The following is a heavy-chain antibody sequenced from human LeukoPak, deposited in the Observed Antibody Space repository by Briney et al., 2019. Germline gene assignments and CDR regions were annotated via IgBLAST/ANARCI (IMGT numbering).Heavy chain of an antibody. CDR1: GFTFSSYG. V-gene: IGHV3-30*18. CDR2: ISYDGSNK. J-gene: IGHJ4*02. D-gene: IGHD3-10*01. CDR3: AKMDDYYGSGGSFDY. Sequence: GGSLRLSCAASGFTFSSYGMHWVRQAPGKGLEWVAVISYDGSNKYYADSVKGRFTISRDNSKNTLCLQMNSLRAEDTAVYYCAKMDDYYGSGGSFDYWGQGTLVTVSS.